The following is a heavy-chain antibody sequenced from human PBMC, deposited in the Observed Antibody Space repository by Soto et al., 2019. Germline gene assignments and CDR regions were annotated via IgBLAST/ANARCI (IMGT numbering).Heavy chain of an antibody. CDR1: GYIFNIYG. Sequence: QVQLVQSGAQVKKPGASLRVSCKASGYIFNIYGIAWVRQAPGQGLEWMAWISAYNGDTNYAENFQGRVTLTTDTSTSTAYMELRSLRYDDTAVYYCARAGDAFEFWGQGTVVTVSS. CDR3: ARAGDAFEF. V-gene: IGHV1-18*01. CDR2: ISAYNGDT. J-gene: IGHJ3*01. D-gene: IGHD3-10*01.